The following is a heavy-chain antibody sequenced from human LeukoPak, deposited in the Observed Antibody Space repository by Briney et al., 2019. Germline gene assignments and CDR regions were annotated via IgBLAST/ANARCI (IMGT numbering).Heavy chain of an antibody. J-gene: IGHJ3*02. CDR1: GYSISSGYY. CDR3: ARGGIAASGAFDI. V-gene: IGHV4-38-2*02. Sequence: SETLSLTCTVSGYSISSGYYWGWIRQPPGKGLEWIGSIYHSGSTYYNSSLKSRVTISVDTSKNQFSLKLSSVTAADTAVYYCARGGIAASGAFDIWGQGTMVTVSS. D-gene: IGHD6-13*01. CDR2: IYHSGST.